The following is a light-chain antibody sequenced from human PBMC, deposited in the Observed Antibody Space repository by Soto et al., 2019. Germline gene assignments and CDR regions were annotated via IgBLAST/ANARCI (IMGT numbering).Light chain of an antibody. V-gene: IGLV2-8*01. CDR1: NSDVGGYNY. Sequence: QSALTQPPSASGSPGQSVTISCTGTNSDVGGYNYVSWYQQHPGKAPKLMIYEVTKRPSGVPDRFSGSKSGNTASLTVSGLQAEDEADYYCSSHAGGNTVLFGGGTQLTVL. CDR3: SSHAGGNTVL. CDR2: EVT. J-gene: IGLJ2*01.